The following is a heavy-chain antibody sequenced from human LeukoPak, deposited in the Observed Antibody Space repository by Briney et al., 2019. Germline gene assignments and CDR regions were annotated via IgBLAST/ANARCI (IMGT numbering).Heavy chain of an antibody. D-gene: IGHD2-15*01. CDR2: IYYSGST. Sequence: WETLSLTCSVSGGSISNYYWSWIRQPPGKGLEWIGYIYYSGSTDYKPSLNSRVSMSVDTSKNQYSLRLSSLTAADTALYYCARHTPVALRSGYYYNMDVWGQGTSVTVSS. V-gene: IGHV4-59*08. CDR1: GGSISNYY. CDR3: ARHTPVALRSGYYYNMDV. J-gene: IGHJ6*02.